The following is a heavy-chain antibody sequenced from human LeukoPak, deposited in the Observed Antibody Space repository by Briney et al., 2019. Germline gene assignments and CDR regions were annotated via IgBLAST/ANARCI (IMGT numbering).Heavy chain of an antibody. V-gene: IGHV1-2*02. CDR2: INPNSGGT. D-gene: IGHD6-19*01. CDR1: GYTFTGYY. J-gene: IGHJ4*02. CDR3: ARVSSGWFNTQFDY. Sequence: GASVKVSCKASGYTFTGYYTHWVRQAPGQGLEWMGWINPNSGGTNYAQKFQGRVTMTRDTSISTAYMELSRLRSDDTAVYYCARVSSGWFNTQFDYWGQGTLVTVSS.